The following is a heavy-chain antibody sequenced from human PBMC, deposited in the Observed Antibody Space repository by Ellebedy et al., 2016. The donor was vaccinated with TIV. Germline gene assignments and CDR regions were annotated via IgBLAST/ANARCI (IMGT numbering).Heavy chain of an antibody. Sequence: ASVKVSCXASGYTFISYDINWVRQATGQGLEWMGWMNPNSGDTGYAQNFQGRVTMTRNTSISTAYMELSSLRSEDTAVYYCARKYSSSWLGWYFDLWGRGTLVTVSS. D-gene: IGHD6-13*01. CDR3: ARKYSSSWLGWYFDL. CDR2: MNPNSGDT. CDR1: GYTFISYD. V-gene: IGHV1-8*01. J-gene: IGHJ2*01.